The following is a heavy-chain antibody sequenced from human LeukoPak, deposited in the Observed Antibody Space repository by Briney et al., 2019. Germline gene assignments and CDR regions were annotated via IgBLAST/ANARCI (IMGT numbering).Heavy chain of an antibody. J-gene: IGHJ4*02. CDR3: ARIFLGYSRGWYFDY. CDR2: IYTSWST. Sequence: PSETLSLTCTVSGGSISSYYWSWIPQPAGKGLEWIGRIYTSWSTNYNPSLKSRVTMSVDTSKNQFSLNLSSVTALDTAVYYCARIFLGYSRGWYFDYWGQGTLVTVS. V-gene: IGHV4-4*07. D-gene: IGHD6-19*01. CDR1: GGSISSYY.